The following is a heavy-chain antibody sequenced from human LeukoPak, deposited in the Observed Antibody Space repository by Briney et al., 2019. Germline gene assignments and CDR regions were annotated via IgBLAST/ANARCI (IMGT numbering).Heavy chain of an antibody. CDR1: EFIVSANY. D-gene: IGHD5-24*01. CDR2: IYSGGTT. V-gene: IGHV3-66*01. Sequence: GGSLRLSCAVSEFIVSANYMNWVRQAPGKGLEWVSVIYSGGTTFYADSVKGRFTISRDNSENTLHLQMNSLRAEDTAIYYCARDSMAGRNWYFDLWGRGTRVIVSS. J-gene: IGHJ2*01. CDR3: ARDSMAGRNWYFDL.